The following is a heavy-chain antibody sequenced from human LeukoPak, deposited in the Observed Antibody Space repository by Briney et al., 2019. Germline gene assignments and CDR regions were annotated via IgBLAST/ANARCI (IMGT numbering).Heavy chain of an antibody. CDR2: IYYRGST. D-gene: IGHD3-16*01. CDR1: GVSLSSYY. V-gene: IGHV4-59*01. J-gene: IGHJ6*03. Sequence: SETLSLICTVSGVSLSSYYWSWLRQPPGKALEWIGYIYYRGSTNYNPPLKSRLTIPIDTPNKQFSLHVTSVTAVDTGVYYCARLGAVTPAYYYYYYMDVWGKGTTVTVSS. CDR3: ARLGAVTPAYYYYYYMDV.